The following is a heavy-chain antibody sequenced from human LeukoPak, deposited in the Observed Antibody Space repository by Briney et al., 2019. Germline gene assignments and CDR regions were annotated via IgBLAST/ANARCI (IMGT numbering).Heavy chain of an antibody. Sequence: GGSLRLSCVASGFTFTSDAMNWVRQAPGKGLEWVANIKQDGSEKSYVDSVKGQFTISRDNTKNSLYLQMNSLRAEDTAVYFCAREWAGPSFDYWGQGTLVTVSS. D-gene: IGHD6-19*01. V-gene: IGHV3-7*01. CDR2: IKQDGSEK. CDR1: GFTFTSDA. J-gene: IGHJ4*02. CDR3: AREWAGPSFDY.